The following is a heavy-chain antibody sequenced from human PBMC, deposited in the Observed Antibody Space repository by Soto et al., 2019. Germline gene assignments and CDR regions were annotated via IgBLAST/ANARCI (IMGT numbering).Heavy chain of an antibody. D-gene: IGHD3-22*01. V-gene: IGHV3-33*01. J-gene: IGHJ4*02. CDR2: IWYDGTDK. Sequence: QGQLVESGGGVVQPGRSLRLSCAASGFTFSTYAMHWVRQAPGKGLEWVAVIWYDGTDKYYADSVKGRFSISRDNTWNTLYLQMNSLRAEDTALYYCARDRTHSSGYPSRALVDWGQGTLVTVSS. CDR1: GFTFSTYA. CDR3: ARDRTHSSGYPSRALVD.